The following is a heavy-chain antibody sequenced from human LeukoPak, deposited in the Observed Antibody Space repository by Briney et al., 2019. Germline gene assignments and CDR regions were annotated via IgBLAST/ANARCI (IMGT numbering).Heavy chain of an antibody. CDR2: IDHRGVS. D-gene: IGHD2-15*01. J-gene: IGHJ4*03. CDR3: ASRSLTLAAARCFDD. Sequence: SETLSLTCAVSGDSFSAYFWSWIRQVPGKGLEWIGEIDHRGVSTYNPSLKSRATMLVDTSNNHFSLSLTSVTAADTATYYCASRSLTLAAARCFDDWGQGTVVTVSS. CDR1: GDSFSAYF. V-gene: IGHV4-34*01.